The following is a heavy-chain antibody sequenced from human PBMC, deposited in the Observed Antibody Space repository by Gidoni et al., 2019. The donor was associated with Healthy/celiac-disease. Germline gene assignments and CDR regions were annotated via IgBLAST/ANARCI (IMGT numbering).Heavy chain of an antibody. V-gene: IGHV1-24*01. D-gene: IGHD3-3*01. Sequence: QVQLVQSGAEVKKPGASVKVSCKVSGYTLTESSMHWVRQAPGKGLEWMGGFDPEDGETIYAQKFQGRVTMTEDTSTDTAYMELSSLRSEDTAVYYCAATFDFWSGYGLDGMDVWGQGTTVTVSS. CDR2: FDPEDGET. CDR3: AATFDFWSGYGLDGMDV. CDR1: GYTLTESS. J-gene: IGHJ6*02.